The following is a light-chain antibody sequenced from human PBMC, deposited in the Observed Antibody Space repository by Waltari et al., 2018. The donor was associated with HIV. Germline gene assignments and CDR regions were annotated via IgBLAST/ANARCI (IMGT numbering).Light chain of an antibody. CDR2: DNN. Sequence: QSVSTRPPSVSAAPGQKLTLSCSACRSTIWYYFVSWYNQLPGTAPKLLIYDNNKRPSGIPDRFSGSKSGTSATLGITGLQTGDEADYYCGTWDSSLSGVVFGGGTKLTVL. J-gene: IGLJ3*02. V-gene: IGLV1-51*01. CDR3: GTWDSSLSGVV. CDR1: RSTIWYYF.